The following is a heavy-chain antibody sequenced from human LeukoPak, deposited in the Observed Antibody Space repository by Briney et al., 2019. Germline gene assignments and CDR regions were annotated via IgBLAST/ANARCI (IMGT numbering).Heavy chain of an antibody. J-gene: IGHJ4*02. CDR1: GGSFSGYY. CDR3: ARVGYSSEDY. D-gene: IGHD6-19*01. Sequence: PSETLSLTCAVYGGSFSGYYWSWIRQPPGKGLEWIGEINHSGGTNYNPSLKSRVTISVDTSKNQFSLKLSSVTAADTAVYYCARVGYSSEDYWGQGTLVTVSS. CDR2: INHSGGT. V-gene: IGHV4-34*01.